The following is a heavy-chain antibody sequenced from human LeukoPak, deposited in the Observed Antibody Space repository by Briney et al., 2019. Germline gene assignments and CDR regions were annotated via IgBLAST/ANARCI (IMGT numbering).Heavy chain of an antibody. D-gene: IGHD3-3*01. CDR1: GYTFTSYG. CDR2: ISAYSGNT. J-gene: IGHJ4*02. V-gene: IGHV1-18*01. CDR3: ARDTSLRFLEWLPHFDY. Sequence: ASVKVSCKASGYTFTSYGISWVRQAPGQGLEWRGWISAYSGNTNYAQKLQGRVTMTTDTSTSTAYMELRSLRSDDTAVYYCARDTSLRFLEWLPHFDYWGQGTLVTVSS.